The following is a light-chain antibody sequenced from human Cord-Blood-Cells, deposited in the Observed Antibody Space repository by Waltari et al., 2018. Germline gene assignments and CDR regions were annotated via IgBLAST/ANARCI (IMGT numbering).Light chain of an antibody. CDR1: QSVSSN. CDR3: QQYNNWPLT. CDR2: GAS. V-gene: IGKV3-15*01. J-gene: IGKJ3*01. Sequence: EIVMTQSPATLSVSPGERATLSCRASQSVSSNLAWYQQKPGQAPRLLNYGASTRATGIPARFSGSGSGTEFTLTISSLQSEDFAVYYCQQYNNWPLTFGPGTKVDIK.